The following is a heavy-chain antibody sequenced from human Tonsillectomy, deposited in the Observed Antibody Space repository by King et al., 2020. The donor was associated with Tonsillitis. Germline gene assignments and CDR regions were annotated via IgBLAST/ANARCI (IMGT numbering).Heavy chain of an antibody. D-gene: IGHD5-18*01. CDR1: GFTFSNYA. J-gene: IGHJ6*02. CDR2: ISAYNGNT. Sequence: VQLVESGAEVKKPGASVKVSCKASGFTFSNYAFSWVRQAPGQGLEWMGWISAYNGNTNYAQKLQGRVTMTTDTSTSTAYMELRSLKSDDTAIYYCARDCDTNYYYYGMDVWGQGTTVTVSS. CDR3: ARDCDTNYYYYGMDV. V-gene: IGHV1-18*04.